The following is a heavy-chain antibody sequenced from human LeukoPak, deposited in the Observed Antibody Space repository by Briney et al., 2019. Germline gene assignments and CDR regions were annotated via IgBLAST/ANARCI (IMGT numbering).Heavy chain of an antibody. Sequence: SETLSLTCTVSGGSVSSGFYYWSWIRQPPGKGLEWIGYIYYSGSTNYNPSLKSRVTISVDTSKNQFSLKLNSVTAADTAVYYCARALTGYYYLDYWGRGTLVTVSA. J-gene: IGHJ4*02. V-gene: IGHV4-61*01. CDR1: GGSVSSGFYY. CDR2: IYYSGST. D-gene: IGHD3-9*01. CDR3: ARALTGYYYLDY.